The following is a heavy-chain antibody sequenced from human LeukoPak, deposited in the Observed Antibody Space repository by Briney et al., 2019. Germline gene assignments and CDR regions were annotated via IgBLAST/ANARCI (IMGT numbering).Heavy chain of an antibody. CDR1: GFTVSSNY. V-gene: IGHV3-66*02. CDR2: IYSGGST. Sequence: PGGSLRLSCAASGFTVSSNYMSWVRQAPEKGLEWVSVIYSGGSTYYADSVKGRFTISRDNSKNTLYLQMNSLRAEDTAVYYCAREGKPSSYYYGMDVWGQGTTVTVSS. J-gene: IGHJ6*02. CDR3: AREGKPSSYYYGMDV.